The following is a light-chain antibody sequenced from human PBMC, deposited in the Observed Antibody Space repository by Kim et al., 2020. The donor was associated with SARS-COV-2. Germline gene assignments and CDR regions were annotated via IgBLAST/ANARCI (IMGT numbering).Light chain of an antibody. CDR2: DAS. CDR1: QSVSSY. J-gene: IGKJ5*01. V-gene: IGKV3-11*01. Sequence: FVPAGKSATPSCRASQSVSSYLDWYQQTPGQAPRLLIYDASNRATGIPARFSGSGSGTDFTLTISSLEPEDFAVYYCQQRSNWPIFGQGTRLEIK. CDR3: QQRSNWPI.